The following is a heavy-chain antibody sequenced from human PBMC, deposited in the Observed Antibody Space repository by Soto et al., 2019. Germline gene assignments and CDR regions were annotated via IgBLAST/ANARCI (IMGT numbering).Heavy chain of an antibody. Sequence: SGTLSLTCTVSGGSISSYYWSWIRQPPGKGLEWIGYIYYSGSTNYNPSLKSRVTISVDTSKNQFSLKLSSVTAADTAVYYCARACDSFGPFDHWGQRTLVTVPS. D-gene: IGHD3-9*01. V-gene: IGHV4-59*01. CDR2: IYYSGST. J-gene: IGHJ4*02. CDR1: GGSISSYY. CDR3: ARACDSFGPFDH.